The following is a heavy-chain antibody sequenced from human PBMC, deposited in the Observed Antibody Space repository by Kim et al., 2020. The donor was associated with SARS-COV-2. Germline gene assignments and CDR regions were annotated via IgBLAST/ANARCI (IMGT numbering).Heavy chain of an antibody. J-gene: IGHJ3*02. D-gene: IGHD3-22*01. CDR3: AKDRRKITMIVVDAFDI. V-gene: IGHV3-30*02. Sequence: VKGRFTISRDKSKNTLYLQMNSLRAEDTAVYYCAKDRRKITMIVVDAFDIWGQGTMVSVSS.